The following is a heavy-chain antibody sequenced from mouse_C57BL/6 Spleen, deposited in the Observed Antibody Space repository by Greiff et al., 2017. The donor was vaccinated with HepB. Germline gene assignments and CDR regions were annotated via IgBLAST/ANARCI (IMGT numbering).Heavy chain of an antibody. CDR3: ASLPYTLNAMDY. D-gene: IGHD5-1-1*01. CDR1: GFTFTDYY. J-gene: IGHJ4*01. CDR2: IRNKANGYTT. Sequence: EVMLVESGGGLVQPGGSLSLSCAASGFTFTDYYMSWVRQPPGKALEWLGFIRNKANGYTTEYSASVKGRFTISRDNSQSILYLQMNALRAEDSATYYCASLPYTLNAMDYWGQGTSVTVSS. V-gene: IGHV7-3*01.